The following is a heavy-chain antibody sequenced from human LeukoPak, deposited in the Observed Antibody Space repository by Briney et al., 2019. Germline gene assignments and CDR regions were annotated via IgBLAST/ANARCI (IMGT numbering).Heavy chain of an antibody. D-gene: IGHD6-19*01. CDR2: ISAYNGNT. Sequence: ASVKVSCKASGYSLTSHGISWVRQAPGQGLEWMGWISAYNGNTNYAQKLQDRVTMTTDTSTSTAYMELRSLRSDDTAVYYCARGASGWQDYYYYYMDVWGKGTTVTVSS. CDR1: GYSLTSHG. V-gene: IGHV1-18*01. CDR3: ARGASGWQDYYYYYMDV. J-gene: IGHJ6*03.